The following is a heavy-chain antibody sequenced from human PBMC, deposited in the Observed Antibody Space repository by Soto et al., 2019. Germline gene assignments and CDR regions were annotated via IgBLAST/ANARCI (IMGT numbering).Heavy chain of an antibody. V-gene: IGHV3-9*01. CDR3: AKDMDWDYDSSGYYPPVDAFDI. D-gene: IGHD3-22*01. CDR2: ISWNSGSI. J-gene: IGHJ3*02. Sequence: EVQLVESGGGLVQPGRSLRLSCAASGFTFDDYAMHWVRQAPGKGLEWVSGISWNSGSIGYADSVKGRFTISRDNAKNSLYLQMNSLRAEDTALYYCAKDMDWDYDSSGYYPPVDAFDIWGQGTMVTVSS. CDR1: GFTFDDYA.